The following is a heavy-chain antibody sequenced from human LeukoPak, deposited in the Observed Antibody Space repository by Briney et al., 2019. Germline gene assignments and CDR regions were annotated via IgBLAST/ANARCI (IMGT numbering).Heavy chain of an antibody. CDR2: IYYSGST. CDR3: ARKGSTVVTPLDY. D-gene: IGHD4-23*01. V-gene: IGHV4-30-4*02. J-gene: IGHJ4*02. Sequence: SETLSLTCTVSGGSISSGDYYWSWIRQPPGKGLEWIGYIYYSGSTYYNPSLKSRVTISVDTSKNQFSLKLTSVTAADTAVYYCARKGSTVVTPLDYWGQGTLVTVSP. CDR1: GGSISSGDYY.